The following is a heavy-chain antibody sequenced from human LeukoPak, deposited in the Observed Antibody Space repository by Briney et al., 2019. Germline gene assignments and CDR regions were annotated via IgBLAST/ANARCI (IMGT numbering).Heavy chain of an antibody. Sequence: GGSLRLSCAASGFTFSSYWMSWVRQAPGKGLEWVANIKQDGSEKYYVDSVKGRFTISRDNAKNSLYLQMNSLRAEDTAVYYCLSESYYLHEFDYWGQGTLLTVSS. CDR2: IKQDGSEK. CDR1: GFTFSSYW. V-gene: IGHV3-7*01. CDR3: LSESYYLHEFDY. D-gene: IGHD1-26*01. J-gene: IGHJ4*02.